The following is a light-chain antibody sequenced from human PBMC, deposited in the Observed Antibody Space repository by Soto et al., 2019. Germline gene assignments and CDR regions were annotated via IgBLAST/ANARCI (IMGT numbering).Light chain of an antibody. CDR3: CSYVGSYSYV. Sequence: SVLTQPRSVSGSPGQSVTVSCIGTSSDVGGYNSVSWYQEHPGKAPKLMIYDVIKRPSGVPDRFSGSKSGNTASLTISGLLAEDEADYYCCSYVGSYSYVFGTGTKVTAL. J-gene: IGLJ1*01. V-gene: IGLV2-11*01. CDR2: DVI. CDR1: SSDVGGYNS.